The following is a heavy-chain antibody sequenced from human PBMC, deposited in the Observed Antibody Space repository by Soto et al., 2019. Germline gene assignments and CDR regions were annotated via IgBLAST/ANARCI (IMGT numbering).Heavy chain of an antibody. Sequence: ASVKVSCKASGYTFTSYDINWVRQATGQGLERMGWMNPNSGNTGYAQKFQGRVTMTRNTSISTAYMELSSLRSEDTAVYYCARGMSWDAFVPAAYKYYYYNGLDVWGQGRTVNVSS. CDR1: GYTFTSYD. D-gene: IGHD2-2*01. J-gene: IGHJ6*02. CDR3: ARGMSWDAFVPAAYKYYYYNGLDV. V-gene: IGHV1-8*01. CDR2: MNPNSGNT.